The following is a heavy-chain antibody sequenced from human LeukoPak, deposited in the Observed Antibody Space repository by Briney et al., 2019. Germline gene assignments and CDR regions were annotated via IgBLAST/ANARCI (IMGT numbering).Heavy chain of an antibody. CDR1: GGSISSSSYY. CDR3: ARRPGGGGYWYFDL. J-gene: IGHJ2*01. V-gene: IGHV4-39*01. D-gene: IGHD3-16*01. CDR2: IYYSGST. Sequence: SETLSLTCTVSGGSISSSSYYWGWIRQPPGKGLEWIGSIYYSGSTYYNPSLKSRVTISVDTSKNQFSLKLSSVTAADTAVSYFARRPGGGGYWYFDLWGRGTLVTVSS.